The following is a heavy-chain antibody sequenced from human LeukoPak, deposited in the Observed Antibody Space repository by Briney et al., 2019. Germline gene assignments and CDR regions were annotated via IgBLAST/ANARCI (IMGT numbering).Heavy chain of an antibody. CDR2: IYSGGST. CDR3: ARLYSSGWYYFDY. CDR1: GFTFSSYW. J-gene: IGHJ4*02. D-gene: IGHD6-19*01. V-gene: IGHV3-53*01. Sequence: PGGSLRLSCAASGFTFSSYWMHWVRQAPGKGLVWVSVIYSGGSTYYADSVKGRFTISRDNSKNTLYLQMNSLRAEDTAVYYCARLYSSGWYYFDYWGQGTLVTVSS.